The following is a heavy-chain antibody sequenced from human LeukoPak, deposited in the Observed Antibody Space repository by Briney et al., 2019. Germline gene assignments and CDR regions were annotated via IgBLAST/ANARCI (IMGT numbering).Heavy chain of an antibody. V-gene: IGHV3-30*04. CDR3: ARGADSYGYYYYGMDV. CDR2: ISYDGRNK. D-gene: IGHD5-18*01. Sequence: PGGSLRLSCAASGFTFSSYAMHWVRQAPGKGLEWVAVISYDGRNKDYADSVKGRFTISRDNSTNTLYLQMNSLRAEDTAVYYCARGADSYGYYYYGMDVWGQGTTVTVSS. J-gene: IGHJ6*02. CDR1: GFTFSSYA.